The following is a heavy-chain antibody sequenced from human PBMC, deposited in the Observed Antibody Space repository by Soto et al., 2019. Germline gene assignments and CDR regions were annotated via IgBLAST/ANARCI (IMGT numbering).Heavy chain of an antibody. CDR1: GGSFSGYY. CDR3: ARHSTSCYFCYYYYGMDV. CDR2: INHSGST. D-gene: IGHD2-2*01. V-gene: IGHV4-34*01. J-gene: IGHJ6*02. Sequence: SETLSLTCAVYGGSFSGYYWSWIRQSPGKGLEWIGEINHSGSTNYNPSLKSRVTISVDTSKNQFSLKLSPVTAADTAVYYCARHSTSCYFCYYYYGMDVWGQGTTVTVSS.